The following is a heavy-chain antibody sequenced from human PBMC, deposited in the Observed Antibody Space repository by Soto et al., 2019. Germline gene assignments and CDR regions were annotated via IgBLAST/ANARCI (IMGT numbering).Heavy chain of an antibody. CDR1: GYRFGSEW. J-gene: IGHJ6*02. D-gene: IGHD6-13*01. CDR2: IDPSDSYT. V-gene: IGHV5-10-1*01. Sequence: GESLKISCQGSGYRFGSEWISWVRQVPGKGLEWMGRIDPSDSYTSYSPSFQGHVTISTDNSISTAYLQWSSLKASDTAMYYCAGNGKSSVISRTYGMDVWGQGTRDTVSS. CDR3: AGNGKSSVISRTYGMDV.